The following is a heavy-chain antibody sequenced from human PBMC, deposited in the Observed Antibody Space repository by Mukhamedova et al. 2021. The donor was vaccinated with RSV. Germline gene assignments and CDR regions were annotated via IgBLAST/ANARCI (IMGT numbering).Heavy chain of an antibody. V-gene: IGHV3-23*01. CDR3: AKIHY. J-gene: IGHJ4*02. Sequence: VSAISGSGGSTYYADSVKGRFTISRDNSKNTLYLQMNSLRAEDTAAYYCAKIHYWGQGTLVTVSS. CDR2: ISGSGGST.